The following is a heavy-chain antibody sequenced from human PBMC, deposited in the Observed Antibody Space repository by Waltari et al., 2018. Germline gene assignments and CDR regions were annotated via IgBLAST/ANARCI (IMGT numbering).Heavy chain of an antibody. D-gene: IGHD1-7*01. V-gene: IGHV4-4*07. CDR1: GGSISTYY. Sequence: QVQLQESGPGLVKPSETLSLTCTVSGGSISTYYWSWIRQPAGKGLEWIGLIYPSGSTNYNPSLKSRVAMSVDTSKNQFSLQLSSVTAADTAVYYCATVRENRNYGLWFDPWGQGTLVTVSS. J-gene: IGHJ5*02. CDR2: IYPSGST. CDR3: ATVRENRNYGLWFDP.